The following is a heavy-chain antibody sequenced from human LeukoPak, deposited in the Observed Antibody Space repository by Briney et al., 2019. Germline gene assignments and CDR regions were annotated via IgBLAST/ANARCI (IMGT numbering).Heavy chain of an antibody. D-gene: IGHD5-12*01. CDR3: ARGGYSFDY. CDR2: LHADGNEK. Sequence: PGGPLRLSCAAYGFSLSGYWMSWVRQAPGKGLEWVARLHADGNEKNFVHSVKGRFTVSRDNAKNSLYLQMNSPRVEDTAVYYCARGGYSFDYLGQGTLVTVSS. CDR1: GFSLSGYW. V-gene: IGHV3-7*01. J-gene: IGHJ4*02.